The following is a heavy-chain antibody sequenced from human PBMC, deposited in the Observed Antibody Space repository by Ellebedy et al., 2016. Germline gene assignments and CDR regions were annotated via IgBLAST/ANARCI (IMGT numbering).Heavy chain of an antibody. Sequence: GESLKISCAASGFSFSNYWMSWVRQAPGKGLEWVANIKEDGSEKHYVDSVKGRFTISRDNSRNTMYLQMNSLRADDTAVYYCRQGHYANYWGQGTLVTVSS. V-gene: IGHV3-7*03. D-gene: IGHD2-8*01. J-gene: IGHJ4*02. CDR1: GFSFSNYW. CDR3: RQGHYANY. CDR2: IKEDGSEK.